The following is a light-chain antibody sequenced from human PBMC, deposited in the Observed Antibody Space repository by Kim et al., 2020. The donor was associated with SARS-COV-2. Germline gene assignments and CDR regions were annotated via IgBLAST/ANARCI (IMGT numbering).Light chain of an antibody. CDR1: KLGDKY. Sequence: VSQGQTASITCSGDKLGDKYACWYQQKPGRSPVLVIYQDSKRPSGIPERFSGSNSGNTATLTISGTQAMDEADYYCQAWDSSTGGVFGTGTKVTVL. CDR3: QAWDSSTGGV. J-gene: IGLJ1*01. CDR2: QDS. V-gene: IGLV3-1*01.